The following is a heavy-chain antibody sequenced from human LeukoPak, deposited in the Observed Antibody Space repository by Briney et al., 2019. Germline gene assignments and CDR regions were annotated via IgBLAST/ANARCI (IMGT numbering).Heavy chain of an antibody. CDR2: IIPIFGTA. CDR1: GGTFSSYA. V-gene: IGHV1-69*13. Sequence: SVKVSCKASGGTFSSYAISWVRQAPGEGLEWMGVIIPIFGTANYAQKFQGRVTITADESTSTAYMELSSLRSEDTAVYYCARDDRSGRIENDAFDIWGQGTMVTVSS. D-gene: IGHD3-16*02. J-gene: IGHJ3*02. CDR3: ARDDRSGRIENDAFDI.